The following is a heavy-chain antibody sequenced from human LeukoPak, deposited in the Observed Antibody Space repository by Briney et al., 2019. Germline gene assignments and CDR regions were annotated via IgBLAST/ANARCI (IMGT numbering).Heavy chain of an antibody. J-gene: IGHJ4*02. Sequence: PSETLSLTCTVSGGSNSSYYWSWIRQPAGKGLEWLGRIYTTGSSNYNPSLKSRVTMSVDTSKNQFSLKLSSVTAADTAVYYCARDNPVAGNRGIDYWGQGTLVTVYS. CDR3: ARDNPVAGNRGIDY. CDR1: GGSNSSYY. D-gene: IGHD6-19*01. V-gene: IGHV4-4*07. CDR2: IYTTGSS.